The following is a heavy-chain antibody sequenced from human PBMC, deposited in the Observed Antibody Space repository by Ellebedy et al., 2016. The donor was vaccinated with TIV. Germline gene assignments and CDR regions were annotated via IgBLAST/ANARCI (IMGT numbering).Heavy chain of an antibody. J-gene: IGHJ3*02. CDR1: GFTFSNAW. V-gene: IGHV3-15*01. D-gene: IGHD3-10*01. CDR3: TTDSLMVRGGNDAFDI. CDR2: IKSKTDGGTT. Sequence: PGGSLRLSCAASGFTFSNAWMSWVRQAPGKGLEWVGRIKSKTDGGTTDYAAPVKGRFTISRDDSKNTLYLQMNSLKTEDTAVYYCTTDSLMVRGGNDAFDIWGQGTMVTVSS.